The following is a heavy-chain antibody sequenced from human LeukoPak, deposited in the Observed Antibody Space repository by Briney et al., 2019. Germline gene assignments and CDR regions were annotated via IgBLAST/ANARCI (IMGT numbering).Heavy chain of an antibody. CDR3: AREGSYYDFWSGYRTPNY. CDR1: GGSFSGYY. CDR2: INHSGST. V-gene: IGHV4-34*01. Sequence: SETLSLTCAVYGGSFSGYYWSWIRQPPGKGLEWIGEINHSGSTNYNPSLKSRVTISVDTPKNQFSLKLSSVTAADTAVYYCAREGSYYDFWSGYRTPNYWGQGTLVTVSS. J-gene: IGHJ4*02. D-gene: IGHD3-3*01.